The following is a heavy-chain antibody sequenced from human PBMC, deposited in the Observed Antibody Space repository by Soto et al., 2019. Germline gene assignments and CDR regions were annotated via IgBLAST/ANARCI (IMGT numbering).Heavy chain of an antibody. V-gene: IGHV1-69*13. J-gene: IGHJ5*02. CDR1: GGTFSSYA. Sequence: SVKVSCKASGGTFSSYAISWVRQAPGQGLEWMGGIIPIFGTANYAQKFQGRVTITADESTSTAYMELSSLRSEDTAVYYCARGLQRVYNWFDPWGQGTLVTVSS. CDR3: ARGLQRVYNWFDP. CDR2: IIPIFGTA. D-gene: IGHD6-25*01.